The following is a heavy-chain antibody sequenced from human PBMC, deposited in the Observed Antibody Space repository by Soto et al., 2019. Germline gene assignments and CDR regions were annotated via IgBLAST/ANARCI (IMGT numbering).Heavy chain of an antibody. CDR2: ISGSGGST. CDR3: AKLYGIAVAGHFDY. V-gene: IGHV3-23*01. J-gene: IGHJ4*02. D-gene: IGHD6-19*01. CDR1: GFTFSSYA. Sequence: EVQLLESGGGLVQPGGSLRLSCAASGFTFSSYAMSWVRQAPGKGLEWVSAISGSGGSTYYADSVKGRFTISRDNSKNTLYLQMNSLSAVDTSVYYCAKLYGIAVAGHFDYWGQGTLVTVSS.